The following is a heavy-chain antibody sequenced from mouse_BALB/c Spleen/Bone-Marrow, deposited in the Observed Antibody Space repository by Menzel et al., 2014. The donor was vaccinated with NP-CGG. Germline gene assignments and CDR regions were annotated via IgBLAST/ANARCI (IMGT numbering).Heavy chain of an antibody. J-gene: IGHJ2*01. CDR3: ARGNGIYGFDY. V-gene: IGHV1-87*01. CDR2: IYPGDGDT. D-gene: IGHD1-1*01. CDR1: GYTFTSYW. Sequence: VQLQQSGAELARPGASVKLSCKASGYTFTSYWMQWVKQRPGQGLEWIGAIYPGDGDTRHTQKFKGKATLTADKSSNTAYMQLSSLASEDSAVYYCARGNGIYGFDYWGQGTTLTVSS.